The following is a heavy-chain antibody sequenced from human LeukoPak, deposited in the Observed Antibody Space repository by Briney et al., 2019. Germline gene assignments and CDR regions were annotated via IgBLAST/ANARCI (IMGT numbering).Heavy chain of an antibody. D-gene: IGHD3-22*01. CDR1: GFTFSSYE. Sequence: GGSLRLSCAASGFTFSSYEMNWVRQAPGKGLEWVSYISSSGSTIYYADFVKGRFTISRDNAKNSLYLQMNSLRAEDTAVYYCARGSYDSSGYYSHHWGQGTLVTVSS. J-gene: IGHJ1*01. CDR2: ISSSGSTI. CDR3: ARGSYDSSGYYSHH. V-gene: IGHV3-48*03.